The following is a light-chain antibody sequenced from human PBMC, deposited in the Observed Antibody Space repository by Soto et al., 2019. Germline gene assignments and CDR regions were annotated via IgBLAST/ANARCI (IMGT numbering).Light chain of an antibody. J-gene: IGKJ4*01. CDR3: MQALQTPLT. V-gene: IGKV2-28*01. CDR2: LGS. CDR1: QSLLHSDGYNY. Sequence: DIVMTQSPVSLPVTPGEPASITCRSSQSLLHSDGYNYLDWYLQKPGQSPQLLIYLGSNRASGVPDRFSGSGSGTDFTLKISRVEAGDVGVYYCMQALQTPLTFGGGTKVEIK.